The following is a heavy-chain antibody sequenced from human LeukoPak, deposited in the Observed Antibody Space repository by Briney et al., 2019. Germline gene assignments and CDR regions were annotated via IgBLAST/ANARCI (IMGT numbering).Heavy chain of an antibody. CDR3: ARHLGLSSGWYDV. CDR2: IYPDDSDT. D-gene: IGHD6-19*01. J-gene: IGHJ5*02. Sequence: GGSLQISCKASGCEVNSYWIAWVRQVPGKGVEGMGIIYPDDSDTRYSPSFQGQVTISVDKSINTAYLQWNSLEASDNAMYYCARHLGLSSGWYDVWGQGTLVTVSS. CDR1: GCEVNSYW. V-gene: IGHV5-51*01.